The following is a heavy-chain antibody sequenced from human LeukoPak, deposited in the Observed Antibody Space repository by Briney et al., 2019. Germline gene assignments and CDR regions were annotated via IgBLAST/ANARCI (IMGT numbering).Heavy chain of an antibody. D-gene: IGHD3-16*01. CDR3: AGGGVAEFDY. Sequence: PSETLSLTCTVSGGSISSSSYYWGWIRQPPGKGLERIGSIDYSGSTSYNPSLKSRVTISVDTSKNQFSLKLSSVTAADTAVYYCAGGGVAEFDYWGQGTLVTVSS. V-gene: IGHV4-39*01. CDR2: IDYSGST. J-gene: IGHJ4*02. CDR1: GGSISSSSYY.